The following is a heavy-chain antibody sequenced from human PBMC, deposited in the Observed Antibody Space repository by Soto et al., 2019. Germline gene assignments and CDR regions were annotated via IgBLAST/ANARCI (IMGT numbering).Heavy chain of an antibody. CDR1: GFTFSSYG. D-gene: IGHD3-3*01. Sequence: GGSLRLSCAASGFTFSSYGMHWVRQAPGKGLEWVAVIWYDGSNKYYADSVKGRFTISRDNSKNTLYLQMNSLRAEDTAVYYCARGSPDYDFWGVYYSNYYSGMDVWGQGTTVTVSS. V-gene: IGHV3-33*08. CDR3: ARGSPDYDFWGVYYSNYYSGMDV. CDR2: IWYDGSNK. J-gene: IGHJ6*02.